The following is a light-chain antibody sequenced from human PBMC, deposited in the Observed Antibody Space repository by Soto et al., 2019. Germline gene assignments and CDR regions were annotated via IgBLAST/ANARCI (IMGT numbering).Light chain of an antibody. CDR3: QQYNNWPL. J-gene: IGKJ5*01. CDR2: DAS. Sequence: IVLTHSPATLSLSPWERATLSCRASQSVTSSLVWYQQKPGQSPRLLMYDASNRATDIPARFRGSGSGTEFTLTISSLQSEDFAVYYCQQYNNWPLFGQGTRLEIK. CDR1: QSVTSS. V-gene: IGKV3-11*01.